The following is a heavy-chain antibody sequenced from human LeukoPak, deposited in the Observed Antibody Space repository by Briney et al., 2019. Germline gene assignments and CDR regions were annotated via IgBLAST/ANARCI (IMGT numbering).Heavy chain of an antibody. D-gene: IGHD6-19*01. Sequence: GGSLRLSCAASGFTFSSYWMSWVRQAPGKGLEWVANIKRDGSEKYYVDSVKGRLTISRDNAKNSLDLQMNSLRVEDTAVYYCARLGPASSGWPESFDYWGQGTLVTVSS. CDR2: IKRDGSEK. CDR3: ARLGPASSGWPESFDY. V-gene: IGHV3-7*03. CDR1: GFTFSSYW. J-gene: IGHJ4*02.